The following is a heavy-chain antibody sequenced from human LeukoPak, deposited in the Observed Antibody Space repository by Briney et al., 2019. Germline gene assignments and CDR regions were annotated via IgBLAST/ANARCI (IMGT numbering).Heavy chain of an antibody. Sequence: PSETLSLTCTVSGGSISSYYWSWIRQPAGKGLEWIGRIYTSGSTNYNPSLKSRVTMSVDTSKNQFSLKLSSVTAADTAVYYCARDHTPYYDSSGYRDGAFDIWGQGTMVTVSS. J-gene: IGHJ3*02. V-gene: IGHV4-4*07. D-gene: IGHD3-22*01. CDR3: ARDHTPYYDSSGYRDGAFDI. CDR2: IYTSGST. CDR1: GGSISSYY.